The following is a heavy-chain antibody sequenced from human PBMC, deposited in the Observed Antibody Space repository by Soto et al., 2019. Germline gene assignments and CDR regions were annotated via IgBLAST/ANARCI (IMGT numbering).Heavy chain of an antibody. Sequence: SETLSLTCTVSGGSISSNYWTWTRQPPGKGLEWIGYVYNSGSTNYNPSLKSRVTISEDTSKSQFSLKVNSMTAADTAVYYCARYRREAVAGYTLDNWGQGILVTVSS. CDR1: GGSISSNY. CDR3: ARYRREAVAGYTLDN. D-gene: IGHD6-13*01. J-gene: IGHJ4*02. CDR2: VYNSGST. V-gene: IGHV4-59*01.